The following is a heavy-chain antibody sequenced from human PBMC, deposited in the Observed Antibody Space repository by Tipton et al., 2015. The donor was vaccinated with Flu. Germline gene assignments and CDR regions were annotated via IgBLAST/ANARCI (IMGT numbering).Heavy chain of an antibody. CDR1: GGSISSGSYY. Sequence: TLSLTCTVSGGSISSGSYYWSWIRQPAGKGLEWIGRIYTSGSTNYNPSLKSRVTMSVDTSKNQFSLKLSSVTAADTAVYYCARELPEMATIVFDYWGQGTLVTVSS. V-gene: IGHV4-61*02. CDR2: IYTSGST. J-gene: IGHJ4*02. CDR3: ARELPEMATIVFDY. D-gene: IGHD5-24*01.